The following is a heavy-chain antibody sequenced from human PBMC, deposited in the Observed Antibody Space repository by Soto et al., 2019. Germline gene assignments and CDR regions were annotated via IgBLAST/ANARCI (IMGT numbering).Heavy chain of an antibody. V-gene: IGHV6-1*01. CDR3: AGTTSHHWLYMDV. J-gene: IGHJ6*03. Sequence: HPITGVICGGNVCSNRWARNWNRLSPSRGLEWLARTYYRSRWYNDYAVSVRSRITVNPDTSKNQLSLQLTSVTPEDTAVYYCAGTTSHHWLYMDVWGKGATVTVSS. CDR1: GGNVCSNRWA. D-gene: IGHD1-7*01. CDR2: TYYRSRWYN.